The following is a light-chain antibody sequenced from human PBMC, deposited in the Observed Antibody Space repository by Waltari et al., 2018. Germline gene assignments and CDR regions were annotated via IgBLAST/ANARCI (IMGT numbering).Light chain of an antibody. Sequence: QSVLTQPPSASGTPGQRVTISCSGSSPNIGSNYVYWFQQLPGTAPKLLICRSNQRPSGFPDRFSGSKSGTSASLAISGLRSEDEADYYCASWDDSLSGYVFGTGTKVTVL. CDR2: RSN. J-gene: IGLJ1*01. CDR1: SPNIGSNY. V-gene: IGLV1-47*01. CDR3: ASWDDSLSGYV.